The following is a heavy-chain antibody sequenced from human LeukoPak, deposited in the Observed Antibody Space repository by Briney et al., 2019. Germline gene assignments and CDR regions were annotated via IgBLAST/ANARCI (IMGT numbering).Heavy chain of an antibody. Sequence: GGSLRLSCAASGFTFSSYGMSWVRQAPGKGLEWVSAISGSGGSTYYADSVKGRFTISRDNSKNTLYLQMNGLRAEDTAVYYCAKDSGYNWNDGFDPWGQGTLVTVSS. V-gene: IGHV3-23*01. CDR1: GFTFSSYG. J-gene: IGHJ5*02. D-gene: IGHD1-20*01. CDR3: AKDSGYNWNDGFDP. CDR2: ISGSGGST.